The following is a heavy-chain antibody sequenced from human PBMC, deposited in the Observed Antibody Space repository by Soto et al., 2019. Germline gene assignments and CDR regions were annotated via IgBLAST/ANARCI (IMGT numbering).Heavy chain of an antibody. CDR2: IYPGDSDT. V-gene: IGHV5-51*07. CDR3: ARRGVDIVATNYYYYGMDV. J-gene: IGHJ6*02. D-gene: IGHD5-12*01. CDR1: GYSFTSYW. Sequence: GESLKISFKGSGYSFTSYWIGWVHQMPGKGLGWMGIIYPGDSDTRYSPSFQGQVTISADKSISTAYLQWSSLKASDTAMYYCARRGVDIVATNYYYYGMDVWGQGTTVTVSS.